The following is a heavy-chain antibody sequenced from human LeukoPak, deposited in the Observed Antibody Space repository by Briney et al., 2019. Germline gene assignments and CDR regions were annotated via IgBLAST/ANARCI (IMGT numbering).Heavy chain of an antibody. CDR3: ARALIDYDYGDYEGENAFDL. Sequence: GGSPRLSCAASRFTFRNHYMHWVRQAPGKGLEWVALIWFDGSNTDYADSVKGRFTISRDNANKTLYLQMNSLRVEDTAVYYCARALIDYDYGDYEGENAFDLWGQGTMVVVSS. D-gene: IGHD4-17*01. V-gene: IGHV3-33*01. J-gene: IGHJ3*01. CDR2: IWFDGSNT. CDR1: RFTFRNHY.